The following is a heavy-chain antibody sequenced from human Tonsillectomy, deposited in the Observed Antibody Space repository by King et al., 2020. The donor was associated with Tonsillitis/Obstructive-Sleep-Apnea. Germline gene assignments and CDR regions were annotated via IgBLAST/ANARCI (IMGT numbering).Heavy chain of an antibody. Sequence: LQLQESGPGLVKPSETLSLTCTVSGGSISSYYWSWIRQPPGKGLEWIGYIYYRGRINDNPSLKSRVTISVDTSKNQFSLNLSSVTAADTAVYYCARSTIFGVVIVFDIWGQGTMVTVSS. CDR2: IYYRGRI. V-gene: IGHV4-59*08. CDR3: ARSTIFGVVIVFDI. J-gene: IGHJ3*02. CDR1: GGSISSYY. D-gene: IGHD3-3*01.